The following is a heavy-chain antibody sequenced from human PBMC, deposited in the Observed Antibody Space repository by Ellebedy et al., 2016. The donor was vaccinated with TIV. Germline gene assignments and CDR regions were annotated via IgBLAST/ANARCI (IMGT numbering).Heavy chain of an antibody. CDR2: IKQDGSEK. CDR1: GFTFSSYW. J-gene: IGHJ3*02. V-gene: IGHV3-7*03. CDR3: ARDMDYYILITAYDAFEI. Sequence: GGSLRLSCAASGFTFSSYWMSWVRQAPGKGLEWVANIKQDGSEKYYVDSVKGRFTISRDNAKNSLYLQMNSLRAEDTAVYYCARDMDYYILITAYDAFEIWGQGTMVTVSS. D-gene: IGHD3-9*01.